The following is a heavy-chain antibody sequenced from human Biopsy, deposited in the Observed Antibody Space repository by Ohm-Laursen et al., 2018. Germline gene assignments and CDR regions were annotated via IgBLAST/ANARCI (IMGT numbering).Heavy chain of an antibody. Sequence: SQILSLTCTVSGVSMNTGTYYWTWIRQNPATGLEWIGYVHKSGNTLYNPSLKSRLSISVDTSRNQFSLKLTSVTAADTALYYCTRAGGGKIYGLWGQGTLVTVSS. V-gene: IGHV4-31*02. J-gene: IGHJ4*02. D-gene: IGHD3-16*01. CDR2: VHKSGNT. CDR1: GVSMNTGTYY. CDR3: TRAGGGKIYGL.